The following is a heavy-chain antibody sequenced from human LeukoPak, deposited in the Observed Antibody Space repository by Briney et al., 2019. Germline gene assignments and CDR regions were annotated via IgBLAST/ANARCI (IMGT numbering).Heavy chain of an antibody. V-gene: IGHV4-38-2*01. CDR2: IYHSGST. D-gene: IGHD4-23*01. CDR1: GYSISSGYY. J-gene: IGHJ6*03. Sequence: SETLSLTCAVSGYSISSGYYWGWIRQPPGKGLEWIGSIYHSGSTYYNPSLKSRVTISVDTSKNQFSLKLSSVTAADTAVYYCARLLGGNSDIYYMDVWGKGTTVTVSS. CDR3: ARLLGGNSDIYYMDV.